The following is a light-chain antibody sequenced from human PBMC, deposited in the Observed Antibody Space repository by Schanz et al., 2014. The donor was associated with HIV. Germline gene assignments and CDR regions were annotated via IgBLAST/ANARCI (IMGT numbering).Light chain of an antibody. Sequence: QSALTQPASVSGSPGQSITISCTGVSSDVGGHNYVSWYQQHPGRAPQLMIYDVTYLPSGVSDRFSGSKSGNTASLTISGLQAEDEADYYCSSYTSSSTYVFGTGTKVTVL. V-gene: IGLV2-14*03. CDR2: DVT. CDR1: SSDVGGHNY. CDR3: SSYTSSSTYV. J-gene: IGLJ1*01.